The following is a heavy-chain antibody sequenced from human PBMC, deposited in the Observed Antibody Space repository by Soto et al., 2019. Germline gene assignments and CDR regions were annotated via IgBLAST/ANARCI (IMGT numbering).Heavy chain of an antibody. CDR1: GGTFSSYA. CDR2: IIPIFGTA. J-gene: IGHJ4*02. V-gene: IGHV1-69*13. Sequence: SVKVSCKASGGTFSSYAISWVRQAPGQGLEWMGGIIPIFGTANYAQKFQGRVTITADESTSTAYMELSSLRSEDTAVYYCARGPLGGSYYFDYWGQGTLVTVSS. CDR3: ARGPLGGSYYFDY. D-gene: IGHD1-26*01.